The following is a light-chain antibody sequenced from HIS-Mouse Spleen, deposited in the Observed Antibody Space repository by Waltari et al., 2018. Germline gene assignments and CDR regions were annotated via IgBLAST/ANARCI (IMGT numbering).Light chain of an antibody. CDR2: DDS. V-gene: IGLV3-21*03. CDR1: NIGRKS. CDR3: QVWDSSSDHYV. Sequence: SYVLTQPPSVSVAPGRTARIPCGGNNIGRKSVDWYQQKPGQAPVMVVYDDSDRPSGIPERFSGSNSGNTATLTISRVEAGDEADYYCQVWDSSSDHYVFGTGTKVTVL. J-gene: IGLJ1*01.